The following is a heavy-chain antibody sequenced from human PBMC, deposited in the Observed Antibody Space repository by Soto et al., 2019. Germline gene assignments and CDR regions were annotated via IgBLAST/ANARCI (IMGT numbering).Heavy chain of an antibody. Sequence: QVQLVQSGAEVTKPGASVKVSCKASGYTFTSYDINWVRQATGQGLEWMGWMSPNSGATGYAQQCQGRVTMTRDTSISTVYMELSNLRSEVTAIYYCARGVDNGVDVWGQVITVAVSS. CDR3: ARGVDNGVDV. V-gene: IGHV1-8*01. CDR1: GYTFTSYD. CDR2: MSPNSGAT. D-gene: IGHD2-8*01. J-gene: IGHJ6*02.